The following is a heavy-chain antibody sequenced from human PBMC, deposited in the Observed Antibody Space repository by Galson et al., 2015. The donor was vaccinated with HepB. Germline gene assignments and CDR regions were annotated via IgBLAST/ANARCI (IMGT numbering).Heavy chain of an antibody. V-gene: IGHV3-48*03. Sequence: SLRLSCAASGFTFSSYEMNWVRQAPGKGLEWVSYISSSGSTIYYADSVKGRFTISRDNAKNSLYLQMNSLRAEDTAVYYCAKVRSRGVVVITYDAFDIWGQGTMVTVSS. D-gene: IGHD3-22*01. J-gene: IGHJ3*02. CDR3: AKVRSRGVVVITYDAFDI. CDR1: GFTFSSYE. CDR2: ISSSGSTI.